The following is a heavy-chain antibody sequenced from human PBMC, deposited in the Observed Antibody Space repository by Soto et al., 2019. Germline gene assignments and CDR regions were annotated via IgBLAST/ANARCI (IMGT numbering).Heavy chain of an antibody. J-gene: IGHJ1*01. V-gene: IGHV4-31*03. D-gene: IGHD1-26*01. Sequence: QVQLQESGPGLVKPSQTLSLTCTVSGGSISSGGYYWSWIRQHPGKGLEWIGYIYYSGSTYYNPFLKSRVTISVDTSKNQFSLKLSSVTAADTAVYYCARARRYSGSYYRASYFQHWGQGTLVTVSS. CDR1: GGSISSGGYY. CDR3: ARARRYSGSYYRASYFQH. CDR2: IYYSGST.